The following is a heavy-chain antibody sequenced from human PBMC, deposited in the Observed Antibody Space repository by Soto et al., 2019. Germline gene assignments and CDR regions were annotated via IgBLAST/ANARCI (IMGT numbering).Heavy chain of an antibody. D-gene: IGHD6-19*01. CDR3: AELIAVGCRFCL. Sequence: QVQLQESGPGLVKPSETLSLTCTVSGGSISSYYWSWIRQPPGKGLEWIGYIYYSGSTNYNPSLKSRGTLFVDKAKNQVPPKAGFVNGADTAVDFCAELIAVGCRFCLWGPGTLVTVFS. CDR2: IYYSGST. J-gene: IGHJ1*01. V-gene: IGHV4-59*01. CDR1: GGSISSYY.